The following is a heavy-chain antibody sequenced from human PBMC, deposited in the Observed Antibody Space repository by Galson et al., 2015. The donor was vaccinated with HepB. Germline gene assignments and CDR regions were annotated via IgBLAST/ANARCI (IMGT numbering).Heavy chain of an antibody. CDR1: GFSLATSGMC. Sequence: PALVKPTQALTLTCTFSGFSLATSGMCVSWIRQPPGRALEWLARIDWDDDKYYSTSLKTRLTISKDTSKNQVVLTMTDMDPVDTATYYCARTLADRGNNGGFDQWGQGAPVIVSS. CDR2: IDWDDDK. CDR3: ARTLADRGNNGGFDQ. D-gene: IGHD3-10*01. J-gene: IGHJ4*02. V-gene: IGHV2-70*11.